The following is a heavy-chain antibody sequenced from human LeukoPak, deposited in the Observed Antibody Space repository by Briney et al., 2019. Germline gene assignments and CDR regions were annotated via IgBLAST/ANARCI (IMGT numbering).Heavy chain of an antibody. D-gene: IGHD1-1*01. CDR3: AREAPRVLDDYYYMDV. V-gene: IGHV4-59*01. Sequence: SETLSLTCTVSGGSISSYYWSWIRQPPGKGLEWIGYIYYSGSTNYNPSLKSRVTISVDTSKNQFSLKLSSVTAADTAVYYCAREAPRVLDDYYYMDVWGKGTTVTISS. CDR1: GGSISSYY. CDR2: IYYSGST. J-gene: IGHJ6*03.